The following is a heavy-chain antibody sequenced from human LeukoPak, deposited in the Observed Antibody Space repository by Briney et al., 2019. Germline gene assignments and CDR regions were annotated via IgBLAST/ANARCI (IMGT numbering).Heavy chain of an antibody. CDR2: IGANGLNT. V-gene: IGHV3-23*01. Sequence: PGGSLRLSCAASGFTFSAFAMTWVRQAPGRGLEWVSGIGANGLNTYYADSVKGRFTISRDNAQNMLYLQIDSLRADDTAAYFCAKSDREAAHLYYLDGGGPGTTVIVS. CDR3: AKSDREAAHLYYLDG. J-gene: IGHJ6*02. D-gene: IGHD6-6*01. CDR1: GFTFSAFA.